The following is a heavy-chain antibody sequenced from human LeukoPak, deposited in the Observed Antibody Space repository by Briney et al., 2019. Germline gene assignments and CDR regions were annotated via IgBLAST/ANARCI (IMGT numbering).Heavy chain of an antibody. CDR3: ARAGTSRFLEWLLLRY. D-gene: IGHD3-3*01. CDR1: GFTFSSYW. J-gene: IGHJ4*02. CDR2: IKQDGSEK. V-gene: IGHV3-7*01. Sequence: GGSLRLSRAASGFTFSSYWMSWVRQAPGKGLEWVANIKQDGSEKYYVDSVKGRFTISRDNAKNSLYLQMNSLRAEDTAVYYYARAGTSRFLEWLLLRYWGQGTLVTVSS.